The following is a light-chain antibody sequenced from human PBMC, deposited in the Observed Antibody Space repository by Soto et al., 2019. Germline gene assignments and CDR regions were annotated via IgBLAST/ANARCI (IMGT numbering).Light chain of an antibody. CDR1: QSISSL. J-gene: IGKJ5*01. Sequence: EIVLMQSPATLSVSPGERATLSCRASQSISSLLAWYQQKPGQAPRLLIYGASTRATGIPARFSGSGSGTDFTLTISSLQSEDFAVYYCQQYYDWPITFGQGTRLDIK. CDR3: QQYYDWPIT. CDR2: GAS. V-gene: IGKV3-15*01.